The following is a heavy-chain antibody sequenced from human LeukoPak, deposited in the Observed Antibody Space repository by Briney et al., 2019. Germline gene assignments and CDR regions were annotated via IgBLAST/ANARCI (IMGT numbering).Heavy chain of an antibody. J-gene: IGHJ4*02. D-gene: IGHD2-8*01. Sequence: KPSETLSLTCAVYGGSFSGYYWSWIRQPPGKGLEWIGEINHSGSTNYNPSLKSRVTISVDRSKNQFSLKLSSVTAADTAVYYCAANRREYAIWGYWGQGTLVTVSS. CDR3: AANRREYAIWGY. CDR1: GGSFSGYY. CDR2: INHSGST. V-gene: IGHV4-34*01.